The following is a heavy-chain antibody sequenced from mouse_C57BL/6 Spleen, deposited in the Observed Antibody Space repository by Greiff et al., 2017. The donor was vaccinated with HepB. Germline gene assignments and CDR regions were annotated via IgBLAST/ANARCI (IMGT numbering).Heavy chain of an antibody. CDR1: GFTFTDYY. J-gene: IGHJ1*03. Sequence: EVKVVDSGGGLVQPGGSLSLSCAASGFTFTDYYMSWVRQPPGKALEWLGFIRNKANGYTTEYSASVKGRFTISRDNSQSILYLQMNALRAEDSATYYCARYPYYYGSSYWYFDVWGTGTTVTVSS. V-gene: IGHV7-3*01. CDR2: IRNKANGYTT. CDR3: ARYPYYYGSSYWYFDV. D-gene: IGHD1-1*01.